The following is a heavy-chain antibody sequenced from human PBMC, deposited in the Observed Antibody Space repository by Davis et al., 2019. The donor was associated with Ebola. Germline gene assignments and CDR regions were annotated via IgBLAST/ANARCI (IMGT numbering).Heavy chain of an antibody. CDR2: IYYSGST. CDR1: GGSISSGGYY. V-gene: IGHV4-31*03. D-gene: IGHD3-16*02. J-gene: IGHJ6*02. Sequence: MPSETLSLTCTVSGGSISSGGYYWSWIRQHPGKGLEWIGYIYYSGSTYYNPSLKSRVTISVDTSKNQFSLKLSSVTAADTAVYYCARGNYVWGSYRYVAYYYYGMDVWGQGTTVTVSS. CDR3: ARGNYVWGSYRYVAYYYYGMDV.